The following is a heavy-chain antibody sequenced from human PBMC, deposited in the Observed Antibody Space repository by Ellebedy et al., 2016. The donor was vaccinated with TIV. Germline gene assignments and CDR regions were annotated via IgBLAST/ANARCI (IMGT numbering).Heavy chain of an antibody. CDR1: GFTFSSYE. J-gene: IGHJ5*02. D-gene: IGHD3-10*01. Sequence: PGGSLRLSCAASGFTFSSYEMNWVRQAPGKGLEWVSSISSSSSYIYYADSVKGRFTISRDNAKNTLDLQMNSLRVDDTAVYYCARGITMVRGPWFDPWGQGTLVTVSS. V-gene: IGHV3-21*01. CDR3: ARGITMVRGPWFDP. CDR2: ISSSSSYI.